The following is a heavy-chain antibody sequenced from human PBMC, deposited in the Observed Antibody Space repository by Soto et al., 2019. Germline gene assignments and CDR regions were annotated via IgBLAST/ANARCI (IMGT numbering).Heavy chain of an antibody. J-gene: IGHJ6*02. CDR1: GYTFTGYY. D-gene: IGHD3-16*01. V-gene: IGHV1-2*04. Sequence: GASVKVSCKASGYTFTGYYMHWVRQAPGQGLVWMGWINPNSGGTNYAQKFQGWVTMIRDTSISTAYMELSRLRSDDTAVYYCERGVMEYYYYYGMDVCDQGTTITVSS. CDR3: ERGVMEYYYYYGMDV. CDR2: INPNSGGT.